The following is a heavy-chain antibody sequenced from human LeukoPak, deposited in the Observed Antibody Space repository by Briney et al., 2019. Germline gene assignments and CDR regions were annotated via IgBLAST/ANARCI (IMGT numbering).Heavy chain of an antibody. D-gene: IGHD3-9*01. CDR3: ARVDILTGYCFDY. CDR2: IYYSGST. Sequence: SETLSLTCTVSGGSISSGGYYWSWIRQHPGKGLEWIGYIYYSGSTYYNPSLKSRVTISVDTSKNQFSLKLSSVTAAGTAVYYCARVDILTGYCFDYWGQGTLVTVSS. V-gene: IGHV4-31*03. CDR1: GGSISSGGYY. J-gene: IGHJ4*02.